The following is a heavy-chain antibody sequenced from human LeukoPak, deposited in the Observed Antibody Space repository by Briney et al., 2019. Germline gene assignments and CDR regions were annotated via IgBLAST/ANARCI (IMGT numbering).Heavy chain of an antibody. CDR3: ALDYVWGSYRNDY. CDR1: GFTFSSYG. CDR2: IRYDGSNK. V-gene: IGHV3-30*02. Sequence: GGSLRLSCAASGFTFSSYGMHWVRQAPGKGLEWVAFIRYDGSNKYYADSVKGRFTISRDNSKNTLYLQMNSLRAEDTAVYYCALDYVWGSYRNDYWGQGTLVTVSS. J-gene: IGHJ4*02. D-gene: IGHD3-16*02.